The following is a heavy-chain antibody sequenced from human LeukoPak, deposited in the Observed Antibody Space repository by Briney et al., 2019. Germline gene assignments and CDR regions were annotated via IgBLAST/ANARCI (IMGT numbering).Heavy chain of an antibody. CDR1: GYTFNRYG. CDR3: ARGRDIVVVPAAYPDAFDI. CDR2: IIPIFGTA. J-gene: IGHJ3*02. Sequence: SVKVSCKASGYTFNRYGISWVRQAPGQGLEWMGGIIPIFGTANYAQKFQGRVTITADESTSTAYMELSSLRSEDTAVYYCARGRDIVVVPAAYPDAFDIWGQGTMVTVSS. D-gene: IGHD2-2*01. V-gene: IGHV1-69*13.